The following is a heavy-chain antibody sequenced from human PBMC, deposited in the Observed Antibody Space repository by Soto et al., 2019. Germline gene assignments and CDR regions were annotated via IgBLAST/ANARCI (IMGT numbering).Heavy chain of an antibody. Sequence: ASVKVSCKASGYTFTSYARHWVRQAPGQRLEWMGWINAGNGNTKYSQKFQGRVTITRDTSASTAYMELSSLRSEDTAVYYCAMSPVVSRRGPGIAAARSAFDIWGQGTMVTVSS. J-gene: IGHJ3*02. CDR3: AMSPVVSRRGPGIAAARSAFDI. V-gene: IGHV1-3*01. CDR1: GYTFTSYA. CDR2: INAGNGNT. D-gene: IGHD6-13*01.